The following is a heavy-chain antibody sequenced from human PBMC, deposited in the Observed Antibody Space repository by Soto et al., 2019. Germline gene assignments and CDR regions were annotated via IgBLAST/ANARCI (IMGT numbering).Heavy chain of an antibody. CDR1: GYSFTSYW. J-gene: IGHJ6*02. V-gene: IGHV5-10-1*01. CDR3: ARQMVEVTTGGGYYYYYGMDV. D-gene: IGHD2-21*02. CDR2: IDPSDSYT. Sequence: PGESLKISCKGSGYSFTSYWISWVRQMPGKGLEWMGRIDPSDSYTNYSPSFQGHVTISADKSISTAYLQWSSLKASDTAMYYRARQMVEVTTGGGYYYYYGMDVWGQGTTVTVSS.